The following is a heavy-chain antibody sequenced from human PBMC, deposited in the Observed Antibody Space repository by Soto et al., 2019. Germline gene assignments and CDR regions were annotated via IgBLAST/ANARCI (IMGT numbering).Heavy chain of an antibody. Sequence: SLRLSCAASGFTFDDYAMHWVRQAPGKGLEWVSGISWNSGSIGYADSVKGRFTISRDNAKNSLYLQMNSLRAEDTALYYCEKDIYDTIKFVAFDIWGQGTTVTV. J-gene: IGHJ3*02. V-gene: IGHV3-9*01. CDR3: EKDIYDTIKFVAFDI. CDR2: ISWNSGSI. D-gene: IGHD3-3*01. CDR1: GFTFDDYA.